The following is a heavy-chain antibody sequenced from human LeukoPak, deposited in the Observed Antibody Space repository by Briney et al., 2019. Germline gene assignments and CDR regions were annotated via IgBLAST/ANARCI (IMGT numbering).Heavy chain of an antibody. Sequence: GGTLRLSCAASGFSFSSHGMSWVRQAPGKGLEWVSGIIGGAGGTYYADSVKGRFTISRDNAKNTLYLQMNSLRAEDTAVYYCAHGSMYQLDSWGQGTLVTVST. V-gene: IGHV3-23*01. CDR3: AHGSMYQLDS. D-gene: IGHD2-2*01. CDR1: GFSFSSHG. CDR2: IIGGAGGT. J-gene: IGHJ4*02.